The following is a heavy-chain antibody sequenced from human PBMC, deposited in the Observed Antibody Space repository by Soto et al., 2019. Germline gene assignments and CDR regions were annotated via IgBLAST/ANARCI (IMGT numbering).Heavy chain of an antibody. J-gene: IGHJ4*02. D-gene: IGHD5-18*01. CDR2: VSGSGGST. V-gene: IGHV3-23*01. Sequence: GGSLRLSCAASGFTFSSYAMSWVRQAPGKGLEWVSGVSGSGGSTYSADSVKGRFTISRDNSKNTLYLQMSSLRAEDTAVYYCAKDRDVYTAMAPDSWGQGTLVTVSS. CDR3: AKDRDVYTAMAPDS. CDR1: GFTFSSYA.